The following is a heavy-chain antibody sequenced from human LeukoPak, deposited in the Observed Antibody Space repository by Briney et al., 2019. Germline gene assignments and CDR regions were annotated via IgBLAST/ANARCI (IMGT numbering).Heavy chain of an antibody. Sequence: GESLRISCKGSGYSFTSYWITLVRQMPGKGLGWMGRIDPSDSYTNYSPSFQGHVTISVDKSISTAYLQWSSLKASDTAMYYCARRDRYSWYSFDYWGQGTLVTVSS. CDR1: GYSFTSYW. V-gene: IGHV5-10-1*01. J-gene: IGHJ4*02. CDR2: IDPSDSYT. D-gene: IGHD6-13*01. CDR3: ARRDRYSWYSFDY.